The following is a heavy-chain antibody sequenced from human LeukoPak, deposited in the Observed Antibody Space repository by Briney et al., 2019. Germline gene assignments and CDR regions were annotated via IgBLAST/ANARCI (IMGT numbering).Heavy chain of an antibody. Sequence: GGSLRLSCAASGFTFSSYAMHWVRQAPGKGLGWVAVISYDGSNKYYADSVKGRFTISRDNSKNTLYLQMNSLRAEDTAVYYCARSRWLVDAFDVWGQGTMVTVSS. J-gene: IGHJ3*01. CDR2: ISYDGSNK. V-gene: IGHV3-30-3*01. CDR3: ARSRWLVDAFDV. D-gene: IGHD6-19*01. CDR1: GFTFSSYA.